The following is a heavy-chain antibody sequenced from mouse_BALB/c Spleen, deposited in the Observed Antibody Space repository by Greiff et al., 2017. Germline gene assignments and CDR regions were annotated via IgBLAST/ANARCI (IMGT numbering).Heavy chain of an antibody. Sequence: VQLKESGGGLVQPGGSRKLSCAASGFTFSSFGMHWVRQAPEKGLEWVAYISSGSSTIYYADTVKGRFTISRDNPKNTLFLQMTSLRSEDTAMYYCAREGYDGYAMDYWGQGTSVTVSS. CDR1: GFTFSSFG. V-gene: IGHV5-17*02. D-gene: IGHD2-14*01. CDR3: AREGYDGYAMDY. J-gene: IGHJ4*01. CDR2: ISSGSSTI.